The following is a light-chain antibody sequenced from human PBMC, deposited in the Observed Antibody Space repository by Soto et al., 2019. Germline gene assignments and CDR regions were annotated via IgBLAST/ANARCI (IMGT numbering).Light chain of an antibody. CDR2: GTS. V-gene: IGKV1-39*01. J-gene: IGKJ2*01. Sequence: DIQVTQSPSSLSASVGDRVTITCRASQNIGIYLNWYQQKPGKAPKFLIYGTSSLQTGVPSRFSGSGSGTDFTLTINSLQPEDFVTYYCQQTSITPRTFGQGTKLEIK. CDR1: QNIGIY. CDR3: QQTSITPRT.